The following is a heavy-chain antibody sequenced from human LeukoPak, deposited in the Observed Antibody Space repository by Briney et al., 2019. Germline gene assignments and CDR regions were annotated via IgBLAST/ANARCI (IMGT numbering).Heavy chain of an antibody. Sequence: GGSLRLSCAASGFTFSSYWMSWVRQAPGKGLEWVANIKQDGSEKYYVDSVKGRFTISRDNAKNSLYLQMNSLRAEVTAVYYCARVWRWLVTYFDYWGQGTLVTVSS. CDR1: GFTFSSYW. D-gene: IGHD6-19*01. J-gene: IGHJ4*02. CDR2: IKQDGSEK. V-gene: IGHV3-7*01. CDR3: ARVWRWLVTYFDY.